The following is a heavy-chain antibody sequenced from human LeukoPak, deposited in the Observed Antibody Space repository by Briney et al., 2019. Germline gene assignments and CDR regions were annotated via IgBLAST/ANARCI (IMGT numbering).Heavy chain of an antibody. CDR1: GGSISSYI. CDR3: ARDRGGNGPSP. Sequence: SETLSLTCTVAGGSISSYIWCWIRKPPGKGREWVGYIYYSGSTNYNPSLKGRVTISADTSKIQFSLKLSSVTAADTAGYYCARDRGGNGPSPWGQGTLVTVSS. J-gene: IGHJ5*02. V-gene: IGHV4-59*01. D-gene: IGHD2-8*01. CDR2: IYYSGST.